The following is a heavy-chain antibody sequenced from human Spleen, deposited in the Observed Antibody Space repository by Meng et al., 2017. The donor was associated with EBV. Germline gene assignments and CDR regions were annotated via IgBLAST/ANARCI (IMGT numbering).Heavy chain of an antibody. CDR3: ARNRGYTYGTIDY. Sequence: QVQLVESGVGVVQPGRSLRLSCAAPGFTFSTYGVHWVRQAPGKGLQWVAVISHDGSDKFYADSVKGRFTISRDNSKSTLYLQMTSLRTEDTALYFCARNRGYTYGTIDYWGQGTLVTVSS. CDR2: ISHDGSDK. J-gene: IGHJ4*02. D-gene: IGHD5-18*01. V-gene: IGHV3-30*03. CDR1: GFTFSTYG.